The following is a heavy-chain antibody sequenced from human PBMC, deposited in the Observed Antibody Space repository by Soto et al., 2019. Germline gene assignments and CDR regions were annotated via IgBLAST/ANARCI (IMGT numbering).Heavy chain of an antibody. D-gene: IGHD6-6*01. CDR2: ISGSGEKT. V-gene: IGHV3-23*01. Sequence: MXLSCVSSRFDFSNNAMSWFLQAPGKGLQWVSTISGSGEKTYYADSVKGRFTISSDRSKNTLYLQMDSLRADDTAVYYCERLPGGTAPRPDYWGQGTMVTVSS. J-gene: IGHJ4*02. CDR1: RFDFSNNA. CDR3: ERLPGGTAPRPDY.